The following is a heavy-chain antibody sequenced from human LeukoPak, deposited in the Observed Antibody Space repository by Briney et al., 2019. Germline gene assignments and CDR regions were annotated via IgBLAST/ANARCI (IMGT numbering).Heavy chain of an antibody. V-gene: IGHV3-66*01. J-gene: IGHJ4*02. Sequence: SGGSLRLSCAASGFTVSDNYMNWVRQAPGEGLECVSLIYSDDKLYYPESVKGRFTISRDVSKNTLYLQMNSLRAEDTAVYYCARDHCSGGSCHGHSDYWGQGTLVTVSS. CDR1: GFTVSDNY. CDR3: ARDHCSGGSCHGHSDY. D-gene: IGHD2-15*01. CDR2: IYSDDKL.